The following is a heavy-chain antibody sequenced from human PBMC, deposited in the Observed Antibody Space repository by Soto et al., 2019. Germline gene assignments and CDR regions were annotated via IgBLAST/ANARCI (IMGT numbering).Heavy chain of an antibody. CDR2: SAYVGST. V-gene: IGHV4-59*01. CDR1: GASISDFY. D-gene: IGHD6-19*01. J-gene: IGHJ4*02. CDR3: ARANSGWYADY. Sequence: QVQLQESGPGLVKPSETLSLTCTVSGASISDFYWSWIRQPPGKGLEWIGYSAYVGSTDYNPSLKSRVTISVDTSKNQFSLKLSSVTAADTAVYYCARANSGWYADYWGQGILVTVSS.